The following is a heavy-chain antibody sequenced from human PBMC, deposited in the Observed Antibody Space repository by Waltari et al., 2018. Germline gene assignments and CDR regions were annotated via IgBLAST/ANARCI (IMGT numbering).Heavy chain of an antibody. CDR1: GGSFSGYY. D-gene: IGHD4-17*01. CDR2: INHSGST. V-gene: IGHV4-34*01. J-gene: IGHJ6*03. Sequence: QVQLQQWGAGLLKPSETLSLTCAVYGGSFSGYYWSWIRQPPGKGLEWIGEINHSGSTNYNPSLKSRVTISVDTSKNQFSLKLSSVTAADTAVYYCARGLRPGRHGYYYYYYMDVWGKGTTVTVSS. CDR3: ARGLRPGRHGYYYYYYMDV.